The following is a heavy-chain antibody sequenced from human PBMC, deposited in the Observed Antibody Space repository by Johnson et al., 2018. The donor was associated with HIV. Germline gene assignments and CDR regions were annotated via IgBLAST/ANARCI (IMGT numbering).Heavy chain of an antibody. CDR1: GFTFSDYY. CDR3: ARGGSHITIFGVDINMGAFDI. J-gene: IGHJ3*02. Sequence: QVQLVESGGGLVKPGGSLRLSCAASGFTFSDYYMSWVRQAPGKGLEWVAVISYDGSNKYYADSVKGRFTISRDNSKNTLYLQMNSLRAGDTAVYYCARGGSHITIFGVDINMGAFDIWGQGTLVTLSS. CDR2: ISYDGSNK. V-gene: IGHV3-30-3*01. D-gene: IGHD3-3*01.